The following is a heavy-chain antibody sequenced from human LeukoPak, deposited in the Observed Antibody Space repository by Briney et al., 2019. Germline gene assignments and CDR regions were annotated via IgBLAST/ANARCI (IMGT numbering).Heavy chain of an antibody. V-gene: IGHV4-4*02. CDR1: GGSITTTNY. CDR2: ISLTGRT. Sequence: PSETLSLTCGVSGGSITTTNYWSWVRQPPGGGLEWIGEISLTGRTHYNPSLKSRVTISVDTSKNQFSLKLSSVTAADTAVYYCARQHYDILTGYYLNYFDYWGQGTLVTVSS. D-gene: IGHD3-9*01. CDR3: ARQHYDILTGYYLNYFDY. J-gene: IGHJ4*02.